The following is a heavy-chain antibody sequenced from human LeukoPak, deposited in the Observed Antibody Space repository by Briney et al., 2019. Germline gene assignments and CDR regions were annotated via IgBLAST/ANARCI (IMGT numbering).Heavy chain of an antibody. V-gene: IGHV3-23*01. D-gene: IGHD5/OR15-5a*01. CDR2: ISGPAGSW. CDR3: AKRVGLVSAPLYYFDV. J-gene: IGHJ4*02. CDR1: GYTFSSYA. Sequence: GGSLRLSCAASGYTFSSYAMSWVRQAPGKGLEWVSAISGPAGSWDYADSVKGRFTISRDNSKNTLFLQMNSLRAEDTAIYYCAKRVGLVSAPLYYFDVWGQGTLVTVSS.